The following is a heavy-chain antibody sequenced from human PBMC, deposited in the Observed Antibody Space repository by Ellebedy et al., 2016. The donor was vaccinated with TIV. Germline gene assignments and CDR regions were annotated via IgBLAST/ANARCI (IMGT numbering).Heavy chain of an antibody. D-gene: IGHD6-19*01. CDR2: ISPDGSNE. CDR3: AIWGGIAVAGSWDDAFDI. CDR1: GFIFSRYD. J-gene: IGHJ3*02. V-gene: IGHV3-30*03. Sequence: GGSLRLXXAASGFIFSRYDIQWVRQAPGKGLEWVALISPDGSNEHYTDSVKGRFTISRDNSKNTLYLQMNSLRAEDTAVYYCAIWGGIAVAGSWDDAFDIWGQGTMVTVSS.